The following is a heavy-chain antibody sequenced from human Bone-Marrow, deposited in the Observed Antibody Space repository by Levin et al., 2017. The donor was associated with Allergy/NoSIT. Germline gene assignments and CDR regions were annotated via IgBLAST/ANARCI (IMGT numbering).Heavy chain of an antibody. V-gene: IGHV3-11*01. CDR3: ARESKAAAGTLDF. CDR1: GFDFSDYY. Sequence: GESLKISCVGSGFDFSDYYMTWIRQAPGQRMEWASHISNTARTTYYADSVRGRFTISRDNTKRSLFLQMDSLKVEDTAVYYCARESKAAAGTLDFWGQGSVVVVSS. D-gene: IGHD6-13*01. J-gene: IGHJ4*02. CDR2: ISNTARTT.